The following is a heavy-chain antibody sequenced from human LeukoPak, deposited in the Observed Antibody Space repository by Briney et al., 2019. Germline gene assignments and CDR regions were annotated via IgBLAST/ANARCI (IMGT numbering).Heavy chain of an antibody. Sequence: PGGSLRLSCAASGFTFSSYGMHWVRQAPGKGLEWVAVISYDGSNTYYADSVKGRFTISRDNSKNTLYLQMNSLRAEDTAVYYCARGHLDVVTMIVVDAFDIWGQGTMVTVSS. CDR2: ISYDGSNT. D-gene: IGHD3-22*01. CDR1: GFTFSSYG. CDR3: ARGHLDVVTMIVVDAFDI. V-gene: IGHV3-30*03. J-gene: IGHJ3*02.